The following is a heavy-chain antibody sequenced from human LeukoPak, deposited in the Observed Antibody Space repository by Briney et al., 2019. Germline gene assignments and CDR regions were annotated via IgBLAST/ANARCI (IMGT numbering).Heavy chain of an antibody. CDR1: GYSFTNYA. J-gene: IGHJ4*02. CDR2: IHPSTGNP. Sequence: ASMKVSCKASGYSFTNYAMNWVRQAPGQGLEFMGWIHPSTGNPAYAQGFSGRFVFSLDTSVTTTYLQISDLKAEDTAVYFCARALDSLGGLSLPDYWGQGTLVTVSS. CDR3: ARALDSLGGLSLPDY. D-gene: IGHD3-16*02. V-gene: IGHV7-4-1*02.